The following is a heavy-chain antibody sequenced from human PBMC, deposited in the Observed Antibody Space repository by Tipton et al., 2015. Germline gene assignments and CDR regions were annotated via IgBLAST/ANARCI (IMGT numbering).Heavy chain of an antibody. CDR1: GGSISSSSYY. CDR2: IYYSGST. Sequence: TLSLTCTVSGGSISSSSYYWGWIRQPPGKGLEWIGSIYYSGSTYYNPSLKSRVTISVDTSKNQFSLKLSSVTAADTAVYYCARPNTAMVVDVWGQGTTVTVSS. V-gene: IGHV4-39*01. J-gene: IGHJ6*02. CDR3: ARPNTAMVVDV. D-gene: IGHD5-18*01.